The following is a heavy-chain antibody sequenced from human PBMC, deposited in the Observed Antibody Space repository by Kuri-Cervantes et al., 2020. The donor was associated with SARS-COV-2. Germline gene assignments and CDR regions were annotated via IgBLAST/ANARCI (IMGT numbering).Heavy chain of an antibody. CDR1: GGSISKSSYY. J-gene: IGHJ4*02. CDR2: ISYTGST. CDR3: ARLEV. Sequence: SETLSLTCNVSGGSISKSSYYWDWIRQPPGKGLEWIGSISYTGSTFYNPSLRGRVAMSVDTSKNQFSLRLSSVTAADTAVYYCARLEVWGPGTLVTVSS. D-gene: IGHD3-3*01. V-gene: IGHV4-39*01.